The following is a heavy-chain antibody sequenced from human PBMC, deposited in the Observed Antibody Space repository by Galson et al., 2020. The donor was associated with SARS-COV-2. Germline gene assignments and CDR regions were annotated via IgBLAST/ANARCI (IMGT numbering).Heavy chain of an antibody. V-gene: IGHV4-59*01. J-gene: IGHJ2*01. CDR3: ARGGTIFCVVINYWYSDL. D-gene: IGHD3-3*01. CDR1: GGSISSYY. CDR2: IYYSGST. Sequence: SETLSLTCTVSGGSISSYYWSWIRQPPGKGLEWIGYIYYSGSTNYNPSLKSRVTISVDTSKNQFSLKLSSVTAAYTAVYYCARGGTIFCVVINYWYSDLWGRGTLVTVSS.